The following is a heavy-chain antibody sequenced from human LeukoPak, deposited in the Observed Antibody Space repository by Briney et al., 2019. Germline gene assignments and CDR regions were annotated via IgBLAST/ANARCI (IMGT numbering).Heavy chain of an antibody. V-gene: IGHV4-39*01. J-gene: IGHJ4*02. CDR2: IYYSGST. Sequence: PSETLSLTCTVSGGSISRSSYYWGWIRQPPGKGLEWIATIYYSGSTHYNPSLKSRVTISADTSKNQFSLKLSSVTAADTAVYYCARLTSGHFDYWGQGTLVTVSS. D-gene: IGHD3-10*01. CDR3: ARLTSGHFDY. CDR1: GGSISRSSYY.